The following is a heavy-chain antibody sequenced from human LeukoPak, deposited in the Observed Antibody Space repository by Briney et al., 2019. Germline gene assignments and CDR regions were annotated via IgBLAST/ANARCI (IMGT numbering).Heavy chain of an antibody. V-gene: IGHV3-30*02. Sequence: SGGSLRLSCAASGFTFSSYGMHWVRQAPGKGLEWVAFIRYDGSNKYYADSVKGRFTISRDNSKNTLYLQMNSLRAEDTAVYYCAKGDSVPYYYGMDVWGQGTTVTVSS. J-gene: IGHJ6*02. CDR1: GFTFSSYG. D-gene: IGHD3/OR15-3a*01. CDR2: IRYDGSNK. CDR3: AKGDSVPYYYGMDV.